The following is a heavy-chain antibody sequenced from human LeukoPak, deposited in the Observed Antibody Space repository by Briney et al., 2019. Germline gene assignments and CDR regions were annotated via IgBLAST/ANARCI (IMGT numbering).Heavy chain of an antibody. V-gene: IGHV3-53*01. CDR2: IYSGGAI. Sequence: GGSLRLSCVASGFAVGSNYMSWVRQAPGKGLEWVSLIYSGGAIRYADSVKGRFTISRDNSKNTLYLQMNSLRGEDTAVYYCTKAPPYKKYFDYWGQGTLVTVSS. CDR3: TKAPPYKKYFDY. CDR1: GFAVGSNY. D-gene: IGHD1-1*01. J-gene: IGHJ4*02.